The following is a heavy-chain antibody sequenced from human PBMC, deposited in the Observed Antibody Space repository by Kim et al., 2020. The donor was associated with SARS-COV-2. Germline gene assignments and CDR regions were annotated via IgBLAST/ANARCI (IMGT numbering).Heavy chain of an antibody. J-gene: IGHJ4*02. CDR2: IKEDGSEK. Sequence: GGSLRLSCAVSGFTFSVYWMSWVRQAPGKGLEWVANIKEDGSEKHYVDSVKGRFTISRDNAKNSLYLQMSSLRAEDTAVYYCARVRLLEGSAYRDVDQWGQGTLVTVSS. V-gene: IGHV3-7*04. CDR3: ARVRLLEGSAYRDVDQ. CDR1: GFTFSVYW. D-gene: IGHD3-22*01.